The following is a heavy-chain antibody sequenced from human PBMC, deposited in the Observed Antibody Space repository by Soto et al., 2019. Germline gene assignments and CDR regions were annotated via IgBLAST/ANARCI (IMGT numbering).Heavy chain of an antibody. CDR2: FDVGNGDT. D-gene: IGHD1-7*01. V-gene: IGHV1-3*01. Sequence: ASVKVPCKASGYIFTNYGIHWVRQAPGQRLEWMGWFDVGNGDTKYSQKFQDRVTITTDTSASTAYMELSSLRSEDTAVYYCAREAPNWNYDYWGQGTLVTVSS. CDR1: GYIFTNYG. CDR3: AREAPNWNYDY. J-gene: IGHJ4*02.